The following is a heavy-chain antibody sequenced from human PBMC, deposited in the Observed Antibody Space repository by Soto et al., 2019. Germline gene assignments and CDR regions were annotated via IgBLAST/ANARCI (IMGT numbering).Heavy chain of an antibody. CDR2: ISYDGSNK. D-gene: IGHD6-13*01. Sequence: PGGSLRLSCAASGFTFSSYAMHWVRQAPGKGLEWVAVISYDGSNKYYADSVKGRFTISRDNSKSTLYLQMNSLRAEDTAVYYCARGGLRIAAAEKPYYYGMDVWGQGTTVTVSS. J-gene: IGHJ6*02. CDR3: ARGGLRIAAAEKPYYYGMDV. V-gene: IGHV3-30-3*01. CDR1: GFTFSSYA.